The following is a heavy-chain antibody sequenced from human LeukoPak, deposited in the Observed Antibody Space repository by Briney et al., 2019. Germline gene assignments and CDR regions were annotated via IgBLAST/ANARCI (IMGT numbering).Heavy chain of an antibody. CDR3: ARAYPTGYSSSWYTPSWFDP. V-gene: IGHV3-30*02. D-gene: IGHD6-13*01. J-gene: IGHJ5*02. CDR1: GFTFSSYG. Sequence: GGSLRLSCAASGFTFSSYGMHWVRQAPGKGLEWVAFIRYDGSNKYYADSVKGRFTISRDNSKNTLYLQMNSLRAEDTAVYYCARAYPTGYSSSWYTPSWFDPWGQGTLVTVSS. CDR2: IRYDGSNK.